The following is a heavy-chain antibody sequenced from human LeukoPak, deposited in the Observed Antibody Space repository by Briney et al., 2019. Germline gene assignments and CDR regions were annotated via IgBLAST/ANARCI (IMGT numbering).Heavy chain of an antibody. D-gene: IGHD3-22*01. V-gene: IGHV1-46*01. Sequence: GSVKVSCKVSGYTLTELSMHWVRQAPGQGLEWMGIINPSGGSTSYAQKFQGRVTMTRDTSTSTVYMELSSLRSEDTAVYYCAREGLYYYDSSGYWAWGQHDNNFDYWGQGTLVTVSS. CDR2: INPSGGST. J-gene: IGHJ4*02. CDR3: AREGLYYYDSSGYWAWGQHDNNFDY. CDR1: GYTLTELS.